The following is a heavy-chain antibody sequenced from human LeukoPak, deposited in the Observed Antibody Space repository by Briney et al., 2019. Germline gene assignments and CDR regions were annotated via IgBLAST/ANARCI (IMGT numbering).Heavy chain of an antibody. CDR3: ARDTSCSGGNCYPLHWFDP. CDR1: GGSISSGGYS. D-gene: IGHD2-15*01. J-gene: IGHJ5*02. V-gene: IGHV4-61*08. CDR2: IYYSGST. Sequence: SETLSLTCAVSGGSISSGGYSWSWIRQPPGKGLEWIGYIYYSGSTNYNPSLKSRVTISVDTSKNQFSLRLSSVTAADTAVYYCARDTSCSGGNCYPLHWFDPWGQGTLVTVSS.